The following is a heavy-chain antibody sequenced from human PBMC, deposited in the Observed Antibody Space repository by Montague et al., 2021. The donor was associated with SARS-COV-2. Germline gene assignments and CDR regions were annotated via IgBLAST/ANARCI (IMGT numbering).Heavy chain of an antibody. CDR1: GGSLSGYD. CDR2: INLSGSS. D-gene: IGHD3-22*01. Sequence: SETLSLTCAVYGGSLSGYDWSWICQPPGKGLEWIGEINLSGSSKYNPSLKSRVSISVDTSKNQFSLKLNSVTAADTAVYYCARGRGEITIIVVVLTAAVHYFDYWGQGTLVTVSS. V-gene: IGHV4-34*01. CDR3: ARGRGEITIIVVVLTAAVHYFDY. J-gene: IGHJ4*02.